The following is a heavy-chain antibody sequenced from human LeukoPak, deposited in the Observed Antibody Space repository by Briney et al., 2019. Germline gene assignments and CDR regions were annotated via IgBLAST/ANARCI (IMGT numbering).Heavy chain of an antibody. J-gene: IGHJ5*02. CDR3: ARDVGTSSNWYDP. D-gene: IGHD6-6*01. CDR1: GFTFSDYY. V-gene: IGHV3-11*04. Sequence: PGGSLRPSCAASGFTFSDYYMSWIRQAPGKGLEWVSYISSSGSTICYADSVRGRFTISRDNTKNSLFLQMNSLRAEDTAIYYCARDVGTSSNWYDPWGQGTLVTVSS. CDR2: ISSSGSTI.